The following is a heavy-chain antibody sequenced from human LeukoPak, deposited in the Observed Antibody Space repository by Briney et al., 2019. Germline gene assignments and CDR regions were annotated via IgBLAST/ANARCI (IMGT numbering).Heavy chain of an antibody. J-gene: IGHJ4*02. CDR2: IYSGGST. Sequence: PGGSLRLSCADSGFTVSSNYMRWVRQAPGKGLEWVSVIYSGGSTHYADSVKGRFTISRDNSRNTLYLQMNSLRAEDTAIYYCARDRGADYSIYVEIDYWGQGTLVTVSS. D-gene: IGHD4-11*01. CDR1: GFTVSSNY. CDR3: ARDRGADYSIYVEIDY. V-gene: IGHV3-66*01.